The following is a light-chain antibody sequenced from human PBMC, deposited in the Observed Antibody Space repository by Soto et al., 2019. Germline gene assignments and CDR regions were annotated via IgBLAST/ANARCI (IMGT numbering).Light chain of an antibody. CDR1: SGHSSYA. J-gene: IGLJ2*01. Sequence: QSVLTQSPSASASLGASVKLTCTLSSGHSSYAIAWHQQQPEKGPRYLMKLSSDGSHYKGDGIPDRFSGSSSGAERYLTISSLQSEDEADYYCQTWGTGIVFGGGTKVTVL. CDR3: QTWGTGIV. V-gene: IGLV4-69*01. CDR2: LSSDGSH.